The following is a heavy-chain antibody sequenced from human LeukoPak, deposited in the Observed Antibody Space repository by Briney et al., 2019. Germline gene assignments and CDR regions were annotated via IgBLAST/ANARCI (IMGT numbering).Heavy chain of an antibody. CDR1: GFTFSSYA. CDR2: ISGSGGST. J-gene: IGHJ4*02. Sequence: GGSLRLSCAASGFTFSSYAMSWVLQAPGKGLEWVSAISGSGGSTYYADSVKGRFTISRDNSKNTLYLQMNSLRAEDTAVYYCAKSRWDTAMASLDYWGQGTLVTVSS. D-gene: IGHD5-18*01. CDR3: AKSRWDTAMASLDY. V-gene: IGHV3-23*01.